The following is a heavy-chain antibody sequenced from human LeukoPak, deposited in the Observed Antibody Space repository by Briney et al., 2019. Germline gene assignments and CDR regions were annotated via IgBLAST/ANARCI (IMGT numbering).Heavy chain of an antibody. CDR2: ISAYNGNT. D-gene: IGHD3-10*01. CDR1: GGTFNSYA. CDR3: ARDYGSGSYIYYYYMDV. J-gene: IGHJ6*03. Sequence: ASVKVSCKASGGTFNSYAISWVRQAPGQGLEWMGWISAYNGNTNYAQKLQGRVTMTTDTSTSTAYMELRSLRSDDTAVYYCARDYGSGSYIYYYYMDVWGKGTTVTISS. V-gene: IGHV1-18*01.